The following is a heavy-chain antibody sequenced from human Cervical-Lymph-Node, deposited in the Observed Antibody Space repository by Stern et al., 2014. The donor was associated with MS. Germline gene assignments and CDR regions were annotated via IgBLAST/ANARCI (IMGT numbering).Heavy chain of an antibody. CDR1: GGTFNTYA. J-gene: IGHJ4*02. Sequence: VQLLQSGAEVEKPGSSVKVSCKASGGTFNTYAISWVRQAPGQGLEWMGGIIPRFATPNYAQKFQGRVAITADESTSTAYMDLSSLRSEDTAVYYCARDPYGGTHYFDSWGQGTLVTVSS. CDR2: IIPRFATP. CDR3: ARDPYGGTHYFDS. D-gene: IGHD1-26*01. V-gene: IGHV1-69*01.